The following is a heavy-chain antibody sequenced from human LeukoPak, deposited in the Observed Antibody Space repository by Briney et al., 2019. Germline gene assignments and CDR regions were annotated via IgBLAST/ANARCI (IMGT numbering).Heavy chain of an antibody. CDR2: LSPNSGGT. CDR1: GYTFTDYY. Sequence: ASVKVSCKASGYTFTDYYVHWVRQAPGQGLEWMGWLSPNSGGTNYAQNFQGRVTMTRDTSINTAYMELSRLRSDDTAVYYCARDGYCSGGSCPDLDYWGQGTLVTVSS. CDR3: ARDGYCSGGSCPDLDY. V-gene: IGHV1-2*02. J-gene: IGHJ4*02. D-gene: IGHD2-15*01.